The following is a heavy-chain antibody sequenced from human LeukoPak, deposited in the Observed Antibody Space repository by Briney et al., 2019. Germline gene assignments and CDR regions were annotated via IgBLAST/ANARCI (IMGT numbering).Heavy chain of an antibody. J-gene: IGHJ4*02. V-gene: IGHV3-23*01. CDR2: ISGSGGST. Sequence: GGSLRLSCAASGFTFSSYAMSWVRQAPGKGLEWVSAISGSGGSTYYADSVKGRFTISRDNSKNTLYLQMNSLRAEDTAVYYCAKSSSSWCSSIYQFDYWGQGTLVTVSS. CDR3: AKSSSSWCSSIYQFDY. CDR1: GFTFSSYA. D-gene: IGHD6-13*01.